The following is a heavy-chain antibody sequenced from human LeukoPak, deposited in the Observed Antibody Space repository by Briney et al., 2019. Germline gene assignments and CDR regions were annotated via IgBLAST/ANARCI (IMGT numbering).Heavy chain of an antibody. J-gene: IGHJ4*02. CDR2: ITTSGTYI. CDR3: AKILVVVPAEHYFDY. Sequence: PGGSLRLSCAASGFTFSSYNMNWVRQAPGKGLEWVSCITTSGTYIYYADSVKGRFTISRDNSKNTLYLQMNSLRAEDTAVYYCAKILVVVPAEHYFDYWGQGTLVTVSS. CDR1: GFTFSSYN. D-gene: IGHD2-2*01. V-gene: IGHV3-21*01.